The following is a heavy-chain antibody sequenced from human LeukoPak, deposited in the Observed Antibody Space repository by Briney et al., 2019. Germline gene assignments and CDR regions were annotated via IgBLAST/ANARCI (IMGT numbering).Heavy chain of an antibody. J-gene: IGHJ4*02. V-gene: IGHV2-26*01. CDR3: ARDMGLLRSDY. CDR2: IFSNDEK. CDR1: GFSLSNARMG. Sequence: SGPVLVKPTETLTLTCTVSGFSLSNARMGVSWIRQPPGKALEWLAHIFSNDEKSYSTSLKRRLTISKDTSKSQVVLTMTNMDPVDTATYYCARDMGLLRSDYWGQGTLVTVSS. D-gene: IGHD2-15*01.